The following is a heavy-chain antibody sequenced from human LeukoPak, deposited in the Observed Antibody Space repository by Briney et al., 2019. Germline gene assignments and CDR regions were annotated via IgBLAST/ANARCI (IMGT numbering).Heavy chain of an antibody. J-gene: IGHJ4*02. CDR3: ARVGSGSYLSFDY. Sequence: SETLSLTCTVSGVSSSSRTYYWGWIRQPPGKGLEWIGSINYSETTYYNPSLKSRVTISVDTSKNQFSLILSSETAADTAVYYCARVGSGSYLSFDYWGQGTLVTVSS. V-gene: IGHV4-39*01. D-gene: IGHD1-26*01. CDR1: GVSSSSRTYY. CDR2: INYSETT.